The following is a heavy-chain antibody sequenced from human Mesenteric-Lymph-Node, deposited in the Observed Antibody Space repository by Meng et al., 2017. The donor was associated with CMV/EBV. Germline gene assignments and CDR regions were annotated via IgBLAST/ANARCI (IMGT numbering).Heavy chain of an antibody. J-gene: IGHJ6*02. Sequence: GESLKISCAVSGFTFINYAMRWVRQAPGKGLEWVSSISTSGMTTYYADAVKGRFTISRDNYKNTLYLQMNSLRAEDTAVYYCAKEGGSYYYYGMDVWGQGTTVTVSS. D-gene: IGHD1-26*01. CDR3: AKEGGSYYYYGMDV. V-gene: IGHV3-23*01. CDR2: ISTSGMTT. CDR1: GFTFINYA.